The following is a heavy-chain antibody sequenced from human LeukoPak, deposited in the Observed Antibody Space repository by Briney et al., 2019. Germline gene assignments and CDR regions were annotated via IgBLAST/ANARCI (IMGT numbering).Heavy chain of an antibody. Sequence: SETLSLTCTVSGDSISNYYWSWIRQPAGKGLEWIGRLYTSESTNYKPSLKSRVTMSVDTSKNQFSLKLSSVTAADTAVYYCARDLKYSSAPDVDKTFDPWGQGTPVTVSS. D-gene: IGHD6-25*01. CDR2: LYTSEST. V-gene: IGHV4-4*07. J-gene: IGHJ5*02. CDR1: GDSISNYY. CDR3: ARDLKYSSAPDVDKTFDP.